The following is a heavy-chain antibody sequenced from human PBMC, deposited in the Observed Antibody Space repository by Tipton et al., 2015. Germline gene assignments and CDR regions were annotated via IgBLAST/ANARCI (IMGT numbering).Heavy chain of an antibody. D-gene: IGHD3-9*01. CDR3: ARHKVPDYDILTGQGGYFDY. Sequence: QSGAEVKKPGSSMKVSCKASGGTFNSYAITWLRQAPGQRLEWMGGIIPIFGTTNYAQKFQGRVTITADESTRTAYMDLSSLRSDDTAVYYCARHKVPDYDILTGQGGYFDYWGQGTLVTVSS. V-gene: IGHV1-69*01. J-gene: IGHJ4*02. CDR1: GGTFNSYA. CDR2: IIPIFGTT.